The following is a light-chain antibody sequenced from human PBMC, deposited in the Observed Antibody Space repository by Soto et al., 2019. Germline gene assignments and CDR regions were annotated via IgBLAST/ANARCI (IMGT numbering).Light chain of an antibody. CDR2: DVS. J-gene: IGLJ1*01. Sequence: QSVLTQARSVSGSPGQSVTISCTATSSDVGDYDFVSWYQQHPAKAPKLMIYDVSKRPSGVPDRFSGSRSGNTASLTISGLQAEDEADYYCCSYAGSYTLYVFGTGTKVTVL. V-gene: IGLV2-11*01. CDR3: CSYAGSYTLYV. CDR1: SSDVGDYDF.